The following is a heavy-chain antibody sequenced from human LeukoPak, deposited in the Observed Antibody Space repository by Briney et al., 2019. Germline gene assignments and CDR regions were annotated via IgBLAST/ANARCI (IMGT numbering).Heavy chain of an antibody. CDR3: ATDRYSTFDY. J-gene: IGHJ4*02. Sequence: PGGSLRLSCAASGFSFSCYWMSWVRQAQGKGLEWVANIKQDGSEKYYVDSVKGRFTISRDSAKNSLYLQMSSLRAEDAAVYYCATDRYSTFDYWGQGILVNVSS. CDR2: IKQDGSEK. V-gene: IGHV3-7*01. D-gene: IGHD6-13*01. CDR1: GFSFSCYW.